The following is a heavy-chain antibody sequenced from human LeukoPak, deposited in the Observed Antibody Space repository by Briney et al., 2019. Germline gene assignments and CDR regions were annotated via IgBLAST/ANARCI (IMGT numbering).Heavy chain of an antibody. J-gene: IGHJ6*03. CDR1: GFTFISYW. CDR3: ARVQRGYSYNPLGYYYYYMDV. V-gene: IGHV3-7*01. D-gene: IGHD5-18*01. Sequence: GGSLRLSCAASGFTFISYWLTWVRQAPGKGLEWVANIKQDGSEKYFVGSVKGRFTISRDNAKNSLYLQMNSLRAEDTAVYYCARVQRGYSYNPLGYYYYYMDVWGKGTTVTVSS. CDR2: IKQDGSEK.